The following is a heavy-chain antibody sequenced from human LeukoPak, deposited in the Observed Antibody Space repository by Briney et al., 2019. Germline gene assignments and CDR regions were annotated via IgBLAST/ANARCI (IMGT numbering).Heavy chain of an antibody. CDR3: AKATGDGGTFHY. D-gene: IGHD7-27*01. V-gene: IGHV3-23*01. CDR2: ISGGADLI. Sequence: GGSLRLSCAASGFTFSSYAMSWVRQAPGEGLEWVSAISGGADLIYYADSVKGRFIISRDNSKHTLSLQISSLRAEDTAVYYCAKATGDGGTFHYWGEGTLVTVSS. J-gene: IGHJ4*02. CDR1: GFTFSSYA.